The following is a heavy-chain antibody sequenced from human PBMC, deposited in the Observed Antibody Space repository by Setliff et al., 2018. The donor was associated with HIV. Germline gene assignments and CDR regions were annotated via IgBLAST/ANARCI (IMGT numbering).Heavy chain of an antibody. CDR3: ARDLACGKGDY. Sequence: SETLSLTCTVSGGSISSSGYYWGWIRQPPGKGREGIGTVYYSGNTYYNPSLKSRVTISVDTSKNQFSLKLTSVTAADTAVYYCARDLACGKGDYWGQGILVTVSS. J-gene: IGHJ4*02. CDR1: GGSISSSGYY. V-gene: IGHV4-39*07. D-gene: IGHD3-3*01. CDR2: VYYSGNT.